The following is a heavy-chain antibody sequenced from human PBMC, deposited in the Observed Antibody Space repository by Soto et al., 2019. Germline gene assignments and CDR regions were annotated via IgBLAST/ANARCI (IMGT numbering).Heavy chain of an antibody. J-gene: IGHJ6*02. V-gene: IGHV1-2*04. D-gene: IGHD2-15*01. CDR1: GYTFTSYA. CDR3: ARGRCSCGSCYSLYYYYYGMDV. CDR2: INPNSGGT. Sequence: GASVKVSCKASGYTFTSYAMHWVRQAPGQRLEWMGWINPNSGGTNYAQKFQGWVTMTRDTSISTAYMELSRLRSGDTAVYYCARGRCSCGSCYSLYYYYYGMDVWGQGTTVTVSS.